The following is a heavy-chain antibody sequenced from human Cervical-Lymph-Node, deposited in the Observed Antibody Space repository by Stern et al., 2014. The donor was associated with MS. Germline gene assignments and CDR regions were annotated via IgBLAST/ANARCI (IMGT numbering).Heavy chain of an antibody. CDR3: AAERSYSSGWYDVDY. Sequence: QLVESGPEVKKPGTSVKVSCKASGFTFTSSAVQWVRQARGQRLEGIGWIVVGSGNTNYAQKFQERVTITRDMSTSTAYMELSSLRSEDTAVYYCAAERSYSSGWYDVDYWGQGTLVTVSS. V-gene: IGHV1-58*01. CDR2: IVVGSGNT. D-gene: IGHD6-19*01. J-gene: IGHJ4*02. CDR1: GFTFTSSA.